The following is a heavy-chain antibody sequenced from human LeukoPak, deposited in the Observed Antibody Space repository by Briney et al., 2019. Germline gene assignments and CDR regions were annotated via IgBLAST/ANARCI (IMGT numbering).Heavy chain of an antibody. D-gene: IGHD3-9*01. CDR1: GYTFTSYG. V-gene: IGHV1-18*01. J-gene: IGHJ4*02. CDR3: ARDLGGDYDILTGYSY. CDR2: ISAYNGNT. Sequence: APVKVSSKASGYTFTSYGISWVRQAPGQGLEGMGWISAYNGNTNYAQKLQGRVTMTTDTSTSTAYMELRSLRSDDTAVYYCARDLGGDYDILTGYSYWGQGTLVTVSS.